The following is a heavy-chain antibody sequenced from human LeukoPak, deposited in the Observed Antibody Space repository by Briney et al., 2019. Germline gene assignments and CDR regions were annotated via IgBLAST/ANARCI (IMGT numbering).Heavy chain of an antibody. J-gene: IGHJ6*03. CDR1: GETFTSYY. CDR3: ARGEPTSPLPHYYMDV. D-gene: IGHD1-26*01. Sequence: GASVKVSCKASGETFTSYYMHWVRQAPGQGLEWMGVINPSGGSTSYAQKFQGRVTITRDTSTSTAYMQLSSLRSENPPCYYVARGEPTSPLPHYYMDVWGKGTTVTVSS. CDR2: INPSGGST. V-gene: IGHV1-46*01.